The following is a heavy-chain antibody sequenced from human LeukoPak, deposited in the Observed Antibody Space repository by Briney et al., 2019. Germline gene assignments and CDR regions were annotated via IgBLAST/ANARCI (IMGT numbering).Heavy chain of an antibody. CDR3: AKVDRGDYSSSPVPYYNYYMNV. CDR2: ISSSSSLI. Sequence: PGGSLRLSCAASGFNFSYYSMNWVRQAPGRGLEWVSCISSSSSLIFYSDSVRGRFTISRDNAKNLLYLHMNSLRVEDTAVYYCAKVDRGDYSSSPVPYYNYYMNVWGKGTTVTVSS. J-gene: IGHJ6*03. D-gene: IGHD6-13*01. CDR1: GFNFSYYS. V-gene: IGHV3-21*01.